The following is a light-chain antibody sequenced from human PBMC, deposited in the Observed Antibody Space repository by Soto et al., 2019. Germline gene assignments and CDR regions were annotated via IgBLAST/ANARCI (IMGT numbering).Light chain of an antibody. Sequence: QAVVTQEPSLTVSPGGTVTLTCASSTGAVTSADYPNWFQQKPGQPPRALIYSTNNKHSWTPAHFSGSLVGDKAALTVSDVQPEDEAVYYCLIYYDGPWVFGGGTKLTVL. J-gene: IGLJ3*02. CDR3: LIYYDGPWV. CDR2: STN. CDR1: TGAVTSADY. V-gene: IGLV7-43*01.